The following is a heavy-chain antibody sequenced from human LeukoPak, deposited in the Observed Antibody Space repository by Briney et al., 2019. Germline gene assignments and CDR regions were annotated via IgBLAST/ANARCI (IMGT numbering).Heavy chain of an antibody. CDR1: GGSISSGGYY. D-gene: IGHD2-2*02. CDR2: ICYSGST. J-gene: IGHJ4*02. Sequence: SQTLSLTCAVSGGSISSGGYYWSWIRQHPGKGLEWIGYICYSGSTYYNPSLKSRVTISVDTSKNQFSRKLSSVTAADTAVYYCAAVYCSSTSCYTAFDYWGQGTLVTVSS. CDR3: AAVYCSSTSCYTAFDY. V-gene: IGHV4-31*11.